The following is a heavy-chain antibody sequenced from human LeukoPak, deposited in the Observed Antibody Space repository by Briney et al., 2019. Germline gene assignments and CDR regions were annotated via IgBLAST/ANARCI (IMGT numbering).Heavy chain of an antibody. CDR1: GFAFSSYN. D-gene: IGHD3-10*01. V-gene: IGHV3-53*01. J-gene: IGHJ4*02. Sequence: GGSLRLSCAASGFAFSSYNMSWVRQAPGKGLEWVSVIYSGGSTYYADSVKGRFTISRDNSKNTLYLQMNSLRAEDTAVYYCARDPGMVRGVTPFDYWGQGTLVTVSS. CDR3: ARDPGMVRGVTPFDY. CDR2: IYSGGST.